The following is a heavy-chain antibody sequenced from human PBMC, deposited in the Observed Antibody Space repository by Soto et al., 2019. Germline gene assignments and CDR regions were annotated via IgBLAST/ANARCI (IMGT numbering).Heavy chain of an antibody. CDR1: GFTFSDYF. V-gene: IGHV3-11*01. CDR3: ARGRGYYYYMDV. Sequence: QEQLVESGGGLVKPGGSLRLSCAASGFTFSDYFMTWIRQAPGKGLEWVSYISSSGGTIYYADSVKGRFTISRDNAKNSLYLQMDSLRAEDTAVYYCARGRGYYYYMDVWGKGTTVTVSS. CDR2: ISSSGGTI. J-gene: IGHJ6*03.